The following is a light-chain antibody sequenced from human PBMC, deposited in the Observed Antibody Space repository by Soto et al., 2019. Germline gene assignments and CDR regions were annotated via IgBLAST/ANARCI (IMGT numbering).Light chain of an antibody. V-gene: IGKV3D-15*01. CDR1: QSVRSN. CDR2: GAS. J-gene: IGKJ4*01. Sequence: ETVLTQSPGTLSVSPGERVTLSCRPSQSVRSNLAWYEQKPGQAPRLLIYGASTRATGIPDRFSGSGSGTDFTLTVSNLESEDFAVYYCQQCNNWPLTFGGGTKVDIK. CDR3: QQCNNWPLT.